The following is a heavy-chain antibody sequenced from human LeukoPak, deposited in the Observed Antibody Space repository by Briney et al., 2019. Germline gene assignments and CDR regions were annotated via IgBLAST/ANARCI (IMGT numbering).Heavy chain of an antibody. CDR3: YGSGSRDYYGMDV. Sequence: SETLSLTCAVYGGSFSGYYWSWIRQPPGKGLEWIGEINHSGSTNYNPSLKSRVTISVDTSKNQFSLKLSSVTAADTAVYYCYGSGSRDYYGMDVWGQGTTVTVSS. V-gene: IGHV4-34*01. D-gene: IGHD3-10*01. CDR2: INHSGST. J-gene: IGHJ6*02. CDR1: GGSFSGYY.